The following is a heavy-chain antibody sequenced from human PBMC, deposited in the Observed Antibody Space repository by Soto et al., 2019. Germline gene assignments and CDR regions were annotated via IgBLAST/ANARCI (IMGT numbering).Heavy chain of an antibody. Sequence: VQLVESGGGLVQPGGSLRLSCAASGFTFGNYWMHWVRQAPGKGLMWVSRINTDGSRTTYADSVKGRFAISRDNAKNTVYLQMTGLRAEDTAVYYCARVKSGSYDWFTRGAREPWSPSPQ. CDR3: ARVKSGSYDWFTR. D-gene: IGHD3-10*01. J-gene: IGHJ5*02. CDR2: INTDGSRT. V-gene: IGHV3-74*01. CDR1: GFTFGNYW.